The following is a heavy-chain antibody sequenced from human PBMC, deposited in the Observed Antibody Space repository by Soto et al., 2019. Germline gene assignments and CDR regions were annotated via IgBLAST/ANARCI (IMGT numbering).Heavy chain of an antibody. CDR1: RYNFNTYY. V-gene: IGHV1-46*02. J-gene: IGHJ4*02. CDR3: AREGLPYCGGDCSLDY. CDR2: INPTGGST. D-gene: IGHD2-21*02. Sequence: APVKISCEASRYNFNTYYMHWARQAPGQGLEWMGIINPTGGSTSDAQKFQGRVTMTRDTSTSTVYMELSSLTSEDTAVYYCAREGLPYCGGDCSLDYWGQGTRVTVSS.